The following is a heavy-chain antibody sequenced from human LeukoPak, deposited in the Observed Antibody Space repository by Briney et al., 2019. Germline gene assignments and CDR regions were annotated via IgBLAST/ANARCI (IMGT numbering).Heavy chain of an antibody. CDR2: INPNSGGT. Sequence: ASVKVSCKASGYTFTAYYIHWVRQAPGQGLEWMGWINPNSGGTNYAQQFQGRVTMTRDTSISTAYMELGRLTSDDTAVYFCARVWGDYNNWFDPWGQGTLVTVSS. D-gene: IGHD4-17*01. J-gene: IGHJ5*02. CDR1: GYTFTAYY. V-gene: IGHV1-2*02. CDR3: ARVWGDYNNWFDP.